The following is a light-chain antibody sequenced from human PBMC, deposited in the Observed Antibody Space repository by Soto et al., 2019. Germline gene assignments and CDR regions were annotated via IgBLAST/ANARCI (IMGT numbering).Light chain of an antibody. CDR1: QAITRY. CDR2: TTS. V-gene: IGKV1-39*01. J-gene: IGKJ5*01. CDR3: QQGEEIPFT. Sequence: DIQMTQSPSSLSASVGDRVSITCRASQAITRYLNWFQQKPGEAPNLLIYTTSTLQSGVPSRFSGSGSGTHFTLTISNLQPEDSATYYCQQGEEIPFTFGQGTRLEI.